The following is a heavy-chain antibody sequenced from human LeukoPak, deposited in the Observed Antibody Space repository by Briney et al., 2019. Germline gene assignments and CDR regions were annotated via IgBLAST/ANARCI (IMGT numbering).Heavy chain of an antibody. CDR3: ARDYDFWSGYYRYNWFDP. J-gene: IGHJ5*02. Sequence: SETLSLTCTVSGGSISSYYWSWIRQPAGKGLEWIGRIYTSGSTNYNPSLKSRVTMSVDTSKNQFSLELSSVTAADTAVYYCARDYDFWSGYYRYNWFDPWGQGTLVTVSS. D-gene: IGHD3-3*01. CDR1: GGSISSYY. V-gene: IGHV4-4*07. CDR2: IYTSGST.